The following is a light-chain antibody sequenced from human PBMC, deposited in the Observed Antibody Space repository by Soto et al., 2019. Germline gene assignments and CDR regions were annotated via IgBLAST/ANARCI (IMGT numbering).Light chain of an antibody. J-gene: IGLJ2*01. CDR3: ATWDDSLSGVI. Sequence: QSVLTQPPSASGTPGQRVTISCSGSSSNIGSNFVHWYQHLPGAAPKLLIYTNNHRPSGVPDRFSGSKSGTSASLAISGLRSDDEADYYCATWDDSLSGVIFGGGTKLTVL. V-gene: IGLV1-47*01. CDR2: TNN. CDR1: SSNIGSNF.